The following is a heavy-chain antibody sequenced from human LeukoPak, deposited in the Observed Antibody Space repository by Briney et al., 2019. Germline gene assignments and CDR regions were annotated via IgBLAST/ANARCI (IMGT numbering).Heavy chain of an antibody. J-gene: IGHJ5*02. CDR3: ARRYQDYYDSSGYLRFGP. CDR2: IYYSGCT. CDR1: GGSISSYD. V-gene: IGHV4-59*08. Sequence: PSETLSLTCTVSGGSISSYDWSWIRQPPGKGLEWIGYIYYSGCTNYNPSLKSRVTISVDTSKNQFSLKLSSVTAADTAVYYCARRYQDYYDSSGYLRFGPWGQGTLVTVSS. D-gene: IGHD3-22*01.